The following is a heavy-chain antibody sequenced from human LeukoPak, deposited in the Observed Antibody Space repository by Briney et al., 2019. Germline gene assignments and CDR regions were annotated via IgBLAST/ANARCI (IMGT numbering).Heavy chain of an antibody. D-gene: IGHD3-22*01. V-gene: IGHV3-74*01. CDR3: ARAPSEIGGYYPEYLRH. CDR2: IKSDGGT. CDR1: GFTFSTYW. Sequence: GGSLRLSCAASGFTFSTYWMHWVRQAPGTGLVWLSRIKSDGGTNYADFVKGRSTISRDNAKKKVSLQMNSLRPEDTGVYYCARAPSEIGGYYPEYLRHWGQGTLVTVSS. J-gene: IGHJ1*01.